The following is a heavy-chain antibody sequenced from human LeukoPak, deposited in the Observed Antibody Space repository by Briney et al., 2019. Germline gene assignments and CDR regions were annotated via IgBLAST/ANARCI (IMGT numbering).Heavy chain of an antibody. J-gene: IGHJ5*02. CDR3: AKDSHCSSTSCYGHNWFDP. D-gene: IGHD2-2*01. CDR1: GFTLSSYA. Sequence: GGTLRLSCAASGFTLSSYAMSWVRQAPGKGLEWVSAISGSGGSTYYADSVKGRFTISRDNSKNTLYLQMNSLRAEDTAVYYCAKDSHCSSTSCYGHNWFDPWGQGTLVTVSS. CDR2: ISGSGGST. V-gene: IGHV3-23*01.